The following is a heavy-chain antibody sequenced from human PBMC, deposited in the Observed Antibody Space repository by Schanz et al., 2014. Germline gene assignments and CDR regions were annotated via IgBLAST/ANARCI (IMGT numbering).Heavy chain of an antibody. J-gene: IGHJ3*02. Sequence: QVQLQESGPGLVKPSQTLSLTCSVSGGSISSGAYYWSWIRQHPGKGLEWIGYIYYTGSTYYNPSLKSRVTISVDTSKNQFSLKRTSVTAADTAVYYCAGGYCTSTSCRYSAFDIWGQGTMVTVSS. CDR2: IYYTGST. V-gene: IGHV4-31*03. CDR1: GGSISSGAYY. CDR3: AGGYCTSTSCRYSAFDI. D-gene: IGHD2-2*01.